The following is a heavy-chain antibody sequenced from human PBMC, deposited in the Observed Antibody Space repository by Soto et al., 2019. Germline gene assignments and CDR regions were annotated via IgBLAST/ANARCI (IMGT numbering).Heavy chain of an antibody. D-gene: IGHD6-6*01. Sequence: GGSLRLSCAASGFTFRTYYMIWVRQAPGKWLEWVSSISAGSTNIYYAPSVKGRFTISRDNAKNSLYLQINSLRAEDTAVYYCARQYPSSSRHFDHWGQGXLVTVSS. CDR3: ARQYPSSSRHFDH. V-gene: IGHV3-21*01. CDR1: GFTFRTYY. CDR2: ISAGSTNI. J-gene: IGHJ4*02.